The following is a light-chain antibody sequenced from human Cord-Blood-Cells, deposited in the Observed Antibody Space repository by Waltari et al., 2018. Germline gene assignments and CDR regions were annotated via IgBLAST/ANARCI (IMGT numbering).Light chain of an antibody. Sequence: SYELTQPPSVSVSPGQTASITCSGAKLGDKYACWYQQKPGQSPVLVIYQDSKRPSGIPERFSGSNSGNTATLTISWTQAMDEADYYCQAWDSSTYVFGTGTKVTVL. V-gene: IGLV3-1*01. CDR2: QDS. CDR3: QAWDSSTYV. J-gene: IGLJ1*01. CDR1: KLGDKY.